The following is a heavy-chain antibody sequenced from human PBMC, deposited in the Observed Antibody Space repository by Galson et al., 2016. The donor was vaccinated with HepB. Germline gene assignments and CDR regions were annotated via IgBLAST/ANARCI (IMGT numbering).Heavy chain of an antibody. J-gene: IGHJ4*02. CDR2: ISGSGGNS. CDR1: GFTFSTYA. D-gene: IGHD6-19*01. CDR3: TKDIDINGWYYFDY. V-gene: IGHV3-23*01. Sequence: SLRLSCAASGFTFSTYAMNWVRQAPVKGLEWVSGISGSGGNSYYADSVKGRFTISRDNSKNTLYLQINSLRDEDTAVYYCTKDIDINGWYYFDYWGQGTLVTVSS.